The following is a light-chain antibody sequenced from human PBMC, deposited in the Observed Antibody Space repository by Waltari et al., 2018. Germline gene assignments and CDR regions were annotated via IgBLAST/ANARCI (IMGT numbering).Light chain of an antibody. J-gene: IGLJ7*01. CDR2: EDS. CDR3: GTWDSSLSGAV. V-gene: IGLV1-51*02. Sequence: QSVLPQPPSVSAAPGQRVTISCSGGSSTIGHNYVSWYRQFPGTAPKLLIYEDSERPSGIPGRFSGSKSGTSATLDITGLQAGDEADYYCGTWDSSLSGAVFGGGTHLTVL. CDR1: SSTIGHNY.